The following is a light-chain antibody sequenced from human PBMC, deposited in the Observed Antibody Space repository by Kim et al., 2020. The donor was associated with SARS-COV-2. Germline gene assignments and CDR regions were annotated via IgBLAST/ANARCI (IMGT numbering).Light chain of an antibody. J-gene: IGLJ2*01. V-gene: IGLV1-51*01. CDR1: SSIIVFNF. Sequence: GLMVTMSSSGTSSIIVFNFVTWYQHLPGAAPRILIYDNDERPSGIPGRFSASKSAAAATLVITGLQTGGEADYYCGAWDTGLSVVVFGGGTKVTVL. CDR3: GAWDTGLSVVV. CDR2: DND.